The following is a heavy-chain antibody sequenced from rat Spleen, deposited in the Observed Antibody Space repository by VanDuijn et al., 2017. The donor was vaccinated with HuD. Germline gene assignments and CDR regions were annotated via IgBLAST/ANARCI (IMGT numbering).Heavy chain of an antibody. CDR2: ISYGDSSGHSGT. J-gene: IGHJ2*01. CDR3: ARRTGDY. Sequence: EVQLVESGGGLVQPGRSLKLSCAASGFTFSDYGMAWVRQAPTKGLEWVATISYGDSSGHSGTYYRDSVKGRFTISRDIAKSTLYLQMNSLRSEDTATYYCARRTGDYWGQGVMVTVSS. CDR1: GFTFSDYG. V-gene: IGHV5-29*01.